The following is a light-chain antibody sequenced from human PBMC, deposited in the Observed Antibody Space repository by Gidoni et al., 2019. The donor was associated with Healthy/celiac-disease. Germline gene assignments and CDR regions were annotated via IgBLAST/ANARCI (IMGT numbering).Light chain of an antibody. CDR2: WAS. J-gene: IGKJ2*01. V-gene: IGKV4-1*01. CDR3: QQYYSPPQT. CDR1: QSVLYSSNNKNY. Sequence: DIVMTQSPDSLSVSLGERATINCKSSQSVLYSSNNKNYLAWYQQTPGQPTKLLIYWASTRESGVPDRFSGSGSGTDSTLTISRLQAEDVAVYYCQQYYSPPQTFGQGTKLEIK.